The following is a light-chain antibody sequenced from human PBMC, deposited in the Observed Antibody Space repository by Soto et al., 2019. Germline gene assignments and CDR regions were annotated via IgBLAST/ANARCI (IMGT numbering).Light chain of an antibody. CDR2: GAS. CDR3: QQYGSSPWT. V-gene: IGKV3-20*01. J-gene: IGKJ1*01. Sequence: EIVLTQSPGTLSLSPGERATLSCRASQSVTSTHLAWYQQKPGQAPRLLIYGASSRATGIPDRFSGSESGTGFTLTISRLEPKDLAVYYCQQYGSSPWTFGQGTKVEIK. CDR1: QSVTSTH.